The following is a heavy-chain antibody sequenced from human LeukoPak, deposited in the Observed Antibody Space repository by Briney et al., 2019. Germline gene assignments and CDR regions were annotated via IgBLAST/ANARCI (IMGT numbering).Heavy chain of an antibody. J-gene: IGHJ3*02. Sequence: SETLSLTCTVSGGSISSSSYFWGWIRQPPGKGLEWIGSIYFSGSTYYNPSLKSRVTISVDTSKNQFSLKLSSVTAADTAVYYCARDRIYYDTSGLNAFDIWGQGTMVTVSS. CDR2: IYFSGST. D-gene: IGHD3-22*01. CDR1: GGSISSSSYF. CDR3: ARDRIYYDTSGLNAFDI. V-gene: IGHV4-39*07.